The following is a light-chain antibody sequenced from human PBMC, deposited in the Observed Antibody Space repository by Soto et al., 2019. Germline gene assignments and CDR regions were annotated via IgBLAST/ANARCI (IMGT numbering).Light chain of an antibody. J-gene: IGLJ3*02. CDR3: SSYTGSSTVV. V-gene: IGLV2-14*01. Sequence: QSALTQPASVSGSPGQSVTISCSGSSSDVGADNYVSWYQRHPGKAPKLMIYDVTNRPSGVSTRFSGSMFGNTASLTISGVQAEDEADYFCSSYTGSSTVVFGGGTKLTVL. CDR1: SSDVGADNY. CDR2: DVT.